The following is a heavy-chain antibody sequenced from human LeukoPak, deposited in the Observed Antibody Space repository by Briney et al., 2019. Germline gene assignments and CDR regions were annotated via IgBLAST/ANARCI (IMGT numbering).Heavy chain of an antibody. CDR1: GFTFDDYA. V-gene: IGHV3-9*03. D-gene: IGHD3-10*01. CDR2: ISWNSGSI. Sequence: PGRSLRLSCAASGFTFDDYAMHWVRQAPGKGLEWVSGISWNSGSIGYADSVKGRFTISRDNAKNSLYLQMNSLRAEDMALYYCAKAEGSMVRGVFPPYFDYWGQGTLVTV. CDR3: AKAEGSMVRGVFPPYFDY. J-gene: IGHJ4*02.